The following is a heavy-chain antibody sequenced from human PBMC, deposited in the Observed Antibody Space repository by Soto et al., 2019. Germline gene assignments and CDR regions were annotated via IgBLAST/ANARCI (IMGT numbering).Heavy chain of an antibody. Sequence: ASVKVSCKASGYTFSNYGISWVRQAPGQGLEWMGWISAFNGNTNYAQKFQGRVTMTTETSPSTAYMDLRSLTSDDTAVYYCARGPPDILTGYFFDYWGQGTLVTVSS. CDR2: ISAFNGNT. CDR1: GYTFSNYG. J-gene: IGHJ4*02. D-gene: IGHD3-9*01. V-gene: IGHV1-18*01. CDR3: ARGPPDILTGYFFDY.